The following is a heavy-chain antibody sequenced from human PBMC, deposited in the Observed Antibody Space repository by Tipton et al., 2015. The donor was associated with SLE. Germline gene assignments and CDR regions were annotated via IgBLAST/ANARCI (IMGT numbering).Heavy chain of an antibody. J-gene: IGHJ3*02. D-gene: IGHD3-22*01. V-gene: IGHV4-59*11. CDR3: ASLSSARRAFDI. Sequence: LRLSCTVSGGSISSHYWSWIRQPPGKGLEWIGYIYYSGSTNYNPSLKSRVTISVDTSKNQFSLKLSSVTAADTAVYYCASLSSARRAFDIWGQGTMVTVSS. CDR1: GGSISSHY. CDR2: IYYSGST.